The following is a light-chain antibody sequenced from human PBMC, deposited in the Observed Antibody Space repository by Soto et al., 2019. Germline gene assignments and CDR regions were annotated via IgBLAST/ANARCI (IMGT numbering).Light chain of an antibody. V-gene: IGKV1-12*01. J-gene: IGKJ5*01. CDR2: LAS. Sequence: DIQLTQSPSSVSASVGDRVTITCRANQFIKSHLVWYQQKPGKAPDLLIYLASTLHSGVPSRFSGSGCGTDFNLTINSLQPEDVGTYFCLHVASFPISFGRGTRLE. CDR1: QFIKSH. CDR3: LHVASFPIS.